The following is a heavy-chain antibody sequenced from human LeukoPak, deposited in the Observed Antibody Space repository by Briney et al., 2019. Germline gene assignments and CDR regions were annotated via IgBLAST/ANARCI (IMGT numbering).Heavy chain of an antibody. CDR3: ARGISGYDFYYFYYMDV. V-gene: IGHV3-48*03. CDR1: GFTFSSYD. Sequence: QPGGSLRLSCAASGFTFSSYDMNWVRQAPGKGLEWVSYISSIGSAIYYADSVKGRFTISRDNAKNSLYLQMNSLRAEDTAVYYCARGISGYDFYYFYYMDVWGKGTTVTVSS. D-gene: IGHD5-12*01. CDR2: ISSIGSAI. J-gene: IGHJ6*03.